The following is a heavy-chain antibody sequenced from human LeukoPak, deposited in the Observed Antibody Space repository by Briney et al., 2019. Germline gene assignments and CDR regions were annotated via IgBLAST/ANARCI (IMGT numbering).Heavy chain of an antibody. J-gene: IGHJ4*02. Sequence: TGGSLRLSCAPSGFTFSSYSMNWVRQAPGKGLEWVSSISSSSSYIYYADSVKGRFTISRDNAKNSLYLQMNSLRAEDSAVYYCARVEGYDSSGYYGDWGQGTLVTVSS. D-gene: IGHD3-22*01. CDR2: ISSSSSYI. CDR1: GFTFSSYS. V-gene: IGHV3-21*01. CDR3: ARVEGYDSSGYYGD.